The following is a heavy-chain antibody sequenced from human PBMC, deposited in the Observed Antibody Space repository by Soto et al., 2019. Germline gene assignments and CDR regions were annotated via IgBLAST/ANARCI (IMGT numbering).Heavy chain of an antibody. CDR1: GGTFSSYA. D-gene: IGHD6-6*01. CDR3: ARDRSIAARLLPVGWFVP. Sequence: QVQLVQSGAEVKKPGSSVKVSCKASGGTFSSYAISWVRQAPGQGLEWMGGIIPIFGTANYAQKFQGRVTITADKSTSTAYMELSSLRSEDTAVYYCARDRSIAARLLPVGWFVPWCQGTLVTVSS. J-gene: IGHJ5*02. V-gene: IGHV1-69*06. CDR2: IIPIFGTA.